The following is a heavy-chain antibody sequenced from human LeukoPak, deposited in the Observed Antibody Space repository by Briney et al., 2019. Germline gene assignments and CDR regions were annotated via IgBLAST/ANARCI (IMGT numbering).Heavy chain of an antibody. CDR2: IYYSGST. Sequence: SETLSLTCSVSGGSISSGGYYWGWIRQHPGKGLEWIGYIYYSGSTHYNPSLKSRVTISVDTFKNQFSLKLSSVTAADTAVYYCARDVDVVATSENDGFDIWGQGTMVTVSS. V-gene: IGHV4-31*03. CDR1: GGSISSGGYY. J-gene: IGHJ3*02. D-gene: IGHD5-12*01. CDR3: ARDVDVVATSENDGFDI.